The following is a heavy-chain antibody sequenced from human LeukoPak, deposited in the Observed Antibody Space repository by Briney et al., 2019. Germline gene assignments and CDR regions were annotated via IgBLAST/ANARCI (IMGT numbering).Heavy chain of an antibody. V-gene: IGHV1-2*02. CDR1: GYTFTGYY. CDR3: ARDHCTNGVCEIYFDY. Sequence: GASVKVSCKASGYTFTGYYMHWVRQAPGQGLEWMGWINPNSGGTNYAQKFQGRVTMIRDTSISTAYMELSRLRSDDTAVYYCARDHCTNGVCEIYFDYWGQGTLVTVSS. CDR2: INPNSGGT. D-gene: IGHD2-8*01. J-gene: IGHJ4*02.